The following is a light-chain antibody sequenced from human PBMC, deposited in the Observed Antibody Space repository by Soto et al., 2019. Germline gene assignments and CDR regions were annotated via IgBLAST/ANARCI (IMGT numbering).Light chain of an antibody. CDR2: GAS. J-gene: IGKJ1*01. CDR3: HQYGSSSWT. V-gene: IGKV3-20*01. CDR1: QSVSSSY. Sequence: EIVLTQSPGTLSLSPGERATVSCRASQSVSSSYLAWYQQKPGQAPRLLIYGASSRATGIPDRFSGSGSGTDFTLTISRLEPEDFAVYYCHQYGSSSWTFGQGTKVDI.